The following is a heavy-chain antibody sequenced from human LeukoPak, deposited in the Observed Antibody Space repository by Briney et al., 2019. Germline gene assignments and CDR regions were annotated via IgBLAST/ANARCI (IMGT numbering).Heavy chain of an antibody. Sequence: ASVKVSCKASGYTFTSYYMHWLRQAPGQGLEWMGIINPSGGSTSYAQKFQGRVTMTRDTSTSTVYMELSSLRSEDTAVYYCATLPTGGYDSSGYYYVDYWGQGTLVTVSS. V-gene: IGHV1-46*01. CDR3: ATLPTGGYDSSGYYYVDY. J-gene: IGHJ4*02. CDR1: GYTFTSYY. D-gene: IGHD3-22*01. CDR2: INPSGGST.